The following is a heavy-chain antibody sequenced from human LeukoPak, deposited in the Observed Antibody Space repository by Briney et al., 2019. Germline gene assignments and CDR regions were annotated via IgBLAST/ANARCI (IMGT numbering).Heavy chain of an antibody. V-gene: IGHV3-23*01. Sequence: PGGSLRLSCAASGLTSRSYGMRWVRQAPGKGLGWVSAISGSGGGTYYADSVKGRFTIARDNSKNTLYLQMNSLRAEDTAVYYCSISTSGSFGYWGQGTLVTVSS. CDR2: ISGSGGGT. CDR3: SISTSGSFGY. J-gene: IGHJ4*02. D-gene: IGHD6-19*01. CDR1: GLTSRSYG.